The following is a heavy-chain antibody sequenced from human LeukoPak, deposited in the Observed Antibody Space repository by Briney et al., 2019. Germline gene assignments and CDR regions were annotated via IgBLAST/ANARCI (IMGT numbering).Heavy chain of an antibody. CDR2: IKQDGSDK. D-gene: IGHD3-3*01. CDR1: GFTFSNYW. V-gene: IGHV3-7*05. J-gene: IGHJ4*02. Sequence: GGSLRLSCAASGFTFSNYWMSWVRQAPGKGLEWVANIKQDGSDKYHVDSVKGRFTISRDNAKNSLYLQMNSLRAEDTAVYYCARATTLFGVDKYFHYWGQGTPVTVSS. CDR3: ARATTLFGVDKYFHY.